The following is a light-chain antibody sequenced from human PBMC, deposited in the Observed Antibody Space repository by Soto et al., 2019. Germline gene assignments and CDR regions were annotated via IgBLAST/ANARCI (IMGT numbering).Light chain of an antibody. CDR3: CSYVTTPEI. CDR1: SFNIGSNY. V-gene: IGLV1-47*02. J-gene: IGLJ1*01. Sequence: QSVLTQPPSASGTPGQRVTISCSGNSFNIGSNYVYWYLHLPGTAPKLLIYNDAQRPSGVPDRFSGSNSGNTASLTISGLQAEDEADYYCCSYVTTPEIFGTGTKLTVL. CDR2: NDA.